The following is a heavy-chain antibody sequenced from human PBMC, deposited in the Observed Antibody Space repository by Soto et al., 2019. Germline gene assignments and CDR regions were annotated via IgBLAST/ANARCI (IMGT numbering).Heavy chain of an antibody. D-gene: IGHD3-22*01. Sequence: QVQLVQSGAEVKKPGSSVKVSCKASGDTFSSYAISWVRQAPGQGLEWMGGIIPIFGTANYEQKFQGRVTITANESTSTAYMELSSLRPEATAVYYCARDGSGYRSRASPMDVWGQGTTVTVSS. J-gene: IGHJ6*02. CDR2: IIPIFGTA. V-gene: IGHV1-69*01. CDR3: ARDGSGYRSRASPMDV. CDR1: GDTFSSYA.